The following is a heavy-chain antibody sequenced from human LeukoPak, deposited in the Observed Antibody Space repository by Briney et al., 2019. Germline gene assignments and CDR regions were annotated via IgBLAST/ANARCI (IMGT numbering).Heavy chain of an antibody. J-gene: IGHJ4*02. CDR1: GGSISSYY. V-gene: IGHV4-39*01. D-gene: IGHD2-15*01. CDR3: ARVHCSGGSCHPPSDFDY. Sequence: SETLSLTCTVSGGSISSYYWSWIRQPPGKGLEWIGRIYYSGSTQYNPSLKSRVTISVDTSRNQFSLKLSSVTAADTAVYYCARVHCSGGSCHPPSDFDYWGQGTLVTVSS. CDR2: IYYSGST.